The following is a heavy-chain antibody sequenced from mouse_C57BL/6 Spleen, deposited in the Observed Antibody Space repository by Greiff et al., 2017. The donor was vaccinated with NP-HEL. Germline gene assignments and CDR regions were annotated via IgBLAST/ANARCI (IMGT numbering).Heavy chain of an antibody. CDR3: ARWGTFHYDYDDYAMDY. CDR2: IYPGDGDT. D-gene: IGHD2-4*01. V-gene: IGHV1-80*01. J-gene: IGHJ4*01. Sequence: QVQLQESGAELVKPGASVKISCKASGYAFSSYWMNWVKQRPGKGLEWIGQIYPGDGDTNYNGKFKGKATLTADKSSSTAYMQLRSLTSEDSAVYFCARWGTFHYDYDDYAMDYWGQGTSVTVAS. CDR1: GYAFSSYW.